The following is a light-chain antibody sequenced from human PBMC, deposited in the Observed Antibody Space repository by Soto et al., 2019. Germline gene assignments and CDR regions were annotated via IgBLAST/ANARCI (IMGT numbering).Light chain of an antibody. Sequence: QSALTQPPSASGTPGQRVTISCSGSSSNIGSNTVNWYQQLPGTAPKLLIYSNNQRPSGVPDRFSGSKSGTAASLVISGLQSEDEADYYCAAWDDSRKGFYVFGTGTKLTVL. CDR1: SSNIGSNT. V-gene: IGLV1-44*01. CDR3: AAWDDSRKGFYV. CDR2: SNN. J-gene: IGLJ1*01.